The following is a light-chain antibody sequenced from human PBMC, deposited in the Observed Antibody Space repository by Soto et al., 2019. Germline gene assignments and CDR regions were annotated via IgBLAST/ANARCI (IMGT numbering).Light chain of an antibody. CDR3: QQRSNWPLT. V-gene: IGKV3-11*01. CDR2: DAS. Sequence: EIVLTQSPATLTLSPGERATLSCRASESVSTYLAWYQQKPGQAPRLLMYDASNRVAGIPGRFSGSGSGTDFTLTISGLEPEYFAVYYCQQRSNWPLTFGGGTKVDIK. J-gene: IGKJ4*01. CDR1: ESVSTY.